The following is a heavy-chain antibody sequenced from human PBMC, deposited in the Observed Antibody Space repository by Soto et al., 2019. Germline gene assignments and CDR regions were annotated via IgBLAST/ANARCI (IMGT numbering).Heavy chain of an antibody. Sequence: ASVKVSCKVSGYTLTELSMHWVRQAPGKGLEWMGGFDPEDGETIYAQKFQGRVTMTEDTSTDTAYMEMSSLRSEDTAVYYCATQGEPTSPCFDPWGQETLVTVSS. CDR1: GYTLTELS. D-gene: IGHD3-16*01. J-gene: IGHJ5*02. CDR3: ATQGEPTSPCFDP. V-gene: IGHV1-24*01. CDR2: FDPEDGET.